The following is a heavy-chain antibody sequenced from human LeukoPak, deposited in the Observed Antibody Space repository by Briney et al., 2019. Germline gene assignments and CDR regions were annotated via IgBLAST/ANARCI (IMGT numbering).Heavy chain of an antibody. CDR2: TNPNTGGT. Sequence: AASVKVSYRASGYTFNDYYIHWVRQAPGQGLEWMGWTNPNTGGTNYAQKFQGRVTMTRDTSISTVYMELSRLRSDDTAVYSCARDRITVVRGFIGYWGQGTLVTVSS. CDR1: GYTFNDYY. D-gene: IGHD3-10*01. J-gene: IGHJ4*02. V-gene: IGHV1-2*02. CDR3: ARDRITVVRGFIGY.